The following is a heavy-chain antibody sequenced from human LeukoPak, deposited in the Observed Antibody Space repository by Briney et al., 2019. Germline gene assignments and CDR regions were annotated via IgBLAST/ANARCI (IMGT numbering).Heavy chain of an antibody. CDR2: IYTSGST. J-gene: IGHJ4*02. CDR3: ARESPGRYSSSSVDY. V-gene: IGHV4-4*07. D-gene: IGHD6-6*01. CDR1: GGSISSYY. Sequence: SETLSLTCTVSGGSISSYYWSWFRQPAGKGLEWIGRIYTSGSTNYNPSLKSRVTMSVDTSKNQFSLKLSSVTAADTAVYYCARESPGRYSSSSVDYWGQGTLVTVSS.